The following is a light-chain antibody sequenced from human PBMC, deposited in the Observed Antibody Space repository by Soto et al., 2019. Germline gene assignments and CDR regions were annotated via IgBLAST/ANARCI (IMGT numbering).Light chain of an antibody. CDR2: SAS. CDR3: QQSWTTPPT. V-gene: IGKV1-39*01. Sequence: DIQMTQSPSSLSASVGDRVTITFRATEYISNYLNWYQQRPGKAPKLLIYSASTFPSGVPSRFSGSGSGTDFTLTISSLQPEDFAAYYCQQSWTTPPTFGQGTKVQIK. CDR1: EYISNY. J-gene: IGKJ1*01.